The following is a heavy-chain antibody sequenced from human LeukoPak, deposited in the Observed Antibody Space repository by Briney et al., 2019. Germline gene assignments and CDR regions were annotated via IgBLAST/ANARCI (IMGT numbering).Heavy chain of an antibody. CDR3: ARAPLWFGELLDSYFDY. CDR1: GYTFTSYY. J-gene: IGHJ4*02. V-gene: IGHV1-46*01. CDR2: INPSGGST. D-gene: IGHD3-10*01. Sequence: GASVKVSCKASGYTFTSYYMHWVRQAPGQGLEWMGIINPSGGSTSYAQKFQGRVTMTRDTSTSTVYMELSSLRSEDTAVYYCARAPLWFGELLDSYFDYWGQGPLVTVSS.